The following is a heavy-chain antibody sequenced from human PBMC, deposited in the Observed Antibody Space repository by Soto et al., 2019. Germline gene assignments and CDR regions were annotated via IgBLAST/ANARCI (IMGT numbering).Heavy chain of an antibody. D-gene: IGHD2-2*03. J-gene: IGHJ6*03. CDR3: ARDLDIVVATRRLMDV. CDR2: IYYSGST. V-gene: IGHV4-59*01. Sequence: SETLSLTCTVSGGSISSYYWSWIRQPPGKGLEWIGYIYYSGSTNYNPSLKSRVTISVDTSKNQFSLKLSSVTAADTAVYYCARDLDIVVATRRLMDVWGKGTTVTVPS. CDR1: GGSISSYY.